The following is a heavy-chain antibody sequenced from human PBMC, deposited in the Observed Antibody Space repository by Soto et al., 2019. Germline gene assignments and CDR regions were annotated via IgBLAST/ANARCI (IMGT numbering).Heavy chain of an antibody. CDR1: GFTFSSYA. D-gene: IGHD3-10*01. Sequence: QVQLVESGGGVVQPGRSLRLSCAASGFTFSSYAMHWVRQAPGKGLEWVAVISYDGSNKYYADSVKGRFTISRDNSKNTLYLHMNSLRAEDTAVYYCARERGQDAFDIWGQGTMVTVSS. CDR3: ARERGQDAFDI. J-gene: IGHJ3*02. V-gene: IGHV3-30-3*01. CDR2: ISYDGSNK.